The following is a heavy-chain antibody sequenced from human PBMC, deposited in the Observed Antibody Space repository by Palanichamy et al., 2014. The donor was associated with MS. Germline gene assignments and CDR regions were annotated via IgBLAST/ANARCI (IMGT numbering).Heavy chain of an antibody. CDR3: ARVFLKEYSSSWYVPEHFDY. Sequence: QVQLVQSGAEVKKPGASVKVSCKASGYTFTDYGIHWVRQAPGQRLEWMGWINAVNGNTKYSQKFQERVTFSRDTSATTAYMELRSLRSEDTAVYYCARVFLKEYSSSWYVPEHFDYWGQGTLVTVSS. D-gene: IGHD6-13*01. J-gene: IGHJ4*02. V-gene: IGHV1-3*01. CDR2: INAVNGNT. CDR1: GYTFTDYG.